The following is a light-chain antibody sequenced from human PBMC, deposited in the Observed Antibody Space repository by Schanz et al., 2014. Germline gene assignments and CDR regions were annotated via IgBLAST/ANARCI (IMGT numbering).Light chain of an antibody. CDR3: SSYTESINV. V-gene: IGLV2-14*01. CDR1: SSDVGVYNF. J-gene: IGLJ1*01. Sequence: QSALTQPPSASGSPGQSVTISCTGTSSDVGVYNFVSWYQQHPGKAPKLMIYDVSNRPSGVSNRFSGSKSGNTASLTISGLQAEDEADYYCSSYTESINVFGTGTKLTVL. CDR2: DVS.